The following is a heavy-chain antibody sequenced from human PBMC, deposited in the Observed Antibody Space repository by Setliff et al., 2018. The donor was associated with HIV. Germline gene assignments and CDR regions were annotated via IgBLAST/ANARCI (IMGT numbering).Heavy chain of an antibody. CDR3: VRDKGDSRNFDY. D-gene: IGHD2-21*01. V-gene: IGHV7-4-1*02. J-gene: IGHJ4*02. CDR2: INTNTGSP. CDR1: GYTFTKYA. Sequence: ASVKVSCKASGYTFTKYAMSWVRQAPGQGLEWVGWINTNTGSPTYAQGLTGRFVFSLDTSVNTAYLQVSSLETEDTAVYYCVRDKGDSRNFDYWGQGTLVTVSS.